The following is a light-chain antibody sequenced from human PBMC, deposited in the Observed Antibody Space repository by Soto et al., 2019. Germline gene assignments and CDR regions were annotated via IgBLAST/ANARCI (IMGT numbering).Light chain of an antibody. CDR1: QSISSY. J-gene: IGKJ1*01. V-gene: IGKV1-39*01. CDR2: AAS. CDR3: QQYYSFPGT. Sequence: DIQMTQSPSTLSASVGDRLTITCRASQSISSYLNWYQQKPGKAPKLLIYAASSLQSGVPSRFSGSGSGTDFTLTISCLQSEDFATYYCQQYYSFPGTFGQGTKVDIK.